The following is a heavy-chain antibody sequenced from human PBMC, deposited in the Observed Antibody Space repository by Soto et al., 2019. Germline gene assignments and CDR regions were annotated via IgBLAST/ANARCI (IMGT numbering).Heavy chain of an antibody. CDR2: IFSGGST. Sequence: EVQLVESGGGLIQPGGSLRLSCAVSGFAVSSSTINWVRQAPGEGLQWVGIIFSGGSTDYADSVQGRFTISRDISKNTLYLQMNSLRAEDTAVYYCVSLSYGEGFDYWGQGTLVSVSS. CDR3: VSLSYGEGFDY. V-gene: IGHV3-66*01. J-gene: IGHJ4*02. CDR1: GFAVSSST. D-gene: IGHD2-8*01.